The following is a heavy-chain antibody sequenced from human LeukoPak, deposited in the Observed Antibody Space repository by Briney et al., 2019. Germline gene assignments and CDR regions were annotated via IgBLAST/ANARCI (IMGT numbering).Heavy chain of an antibody. CDR2: IIPIFGTA. CDR1: GGTFGSYA. V-gene: IGHV1-69*13. J-gene: IGHJ6*02. Sequence: ASVTVSCTASGGTFGSYAISWVRQAPGQGLEWMGGIIPIFGTANYAQKFQGSVTITADDSTSTAYMELSSLRSEDTAVYYCARGDIVVVTAISYYYGMDVWGQGTTVTVSS. D-gene: IGHD2-21*02. CDR3: ARGDIVVVTAISYYYGMDV.